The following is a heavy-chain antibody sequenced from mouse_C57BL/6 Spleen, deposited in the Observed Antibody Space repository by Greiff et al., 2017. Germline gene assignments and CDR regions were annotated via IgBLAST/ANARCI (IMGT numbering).Heavy chain of an antibody. CDR2: IYPGDGDT. CDR3: ARSNGYFDY. J-gene: IGHJ2*01. V-gene: IGHV1-82*01. Sequence: QVQLQQSGPELVKPGASVKISCKASGYAISSSWMNWVKQRPGKGLEWIGRIYPGDGDTNYNGKFKGKATLTADKSSSTAYMQLSSLTSEDSAVYFCARSNGYFDYWGQGTTLTVSS. CDR1: GYAISSSW.